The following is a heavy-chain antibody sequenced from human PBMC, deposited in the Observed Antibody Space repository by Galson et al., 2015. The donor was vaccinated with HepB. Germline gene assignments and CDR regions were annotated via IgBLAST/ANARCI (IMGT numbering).Heavy chain of an antibody. CDR1: GYSFTSYW. CDR3: ARLIAYGSGSYYPTHWN. D-gene: IGHD3-10*01. V-gene: IGHV5-10-1*01. J-gene: IGHJ4*02. Sequence: SGAEVKKPGESLRISCKGSGYSFTSYWISWVRQMPGKGLEWMGRIDPSDSYTNYSPSFQGHVTISADKSISTAYLQWSSLKASDTAMYYCARLIAYGSGSYYPTHWNWGQGTLVTVSS. CDR2: IDPSDSYT.